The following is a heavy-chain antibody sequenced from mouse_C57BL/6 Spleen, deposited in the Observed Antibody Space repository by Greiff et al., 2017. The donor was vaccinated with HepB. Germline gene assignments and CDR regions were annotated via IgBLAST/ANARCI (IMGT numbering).Heavy chain of an antibody. V-gene: IGHV1-80*01. Sequence: VQLKESGAELVKPGASVKISCKASGYAFSSYWMNWVKQRPGKGLEWIGQIYPGDGDTNYNGKFKGKATLTADKSSSTAYMQLSSLTSEDSAVYFCARRDTTVVSFDYWGQGTTLTVSS. D-gene: IGHD1-1*01. J-gene: IGHJ2*01. CDR3: ARRDTTVVSFDY. CDR1: GYAFSSYW. CDR2: IYPGDGDT.